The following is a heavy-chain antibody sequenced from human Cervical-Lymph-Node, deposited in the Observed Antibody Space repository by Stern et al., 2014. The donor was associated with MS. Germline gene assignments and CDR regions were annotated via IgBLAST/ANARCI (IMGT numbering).Heavy chain of an antibody. CDR2: INQFGST. Sequence: QLQLQESGPGKVKPSETLSLPCRVAGGSISSYYCSWVGQPAGKGLEWIGRINQFGSTNFNPSLRRRLTMSVDSSKSQFSLKLKSVTAADTAVYYCARGVLGFGEFPYGMDVWGQGTTVTVSS. CDR1: GGSISSYY. J-gene: IGHJ6*02. D-gene: IGHD3-10*01. CDR3: ARGVLGFGEFPYGMDV. V-gene: IGHV4-4*07.